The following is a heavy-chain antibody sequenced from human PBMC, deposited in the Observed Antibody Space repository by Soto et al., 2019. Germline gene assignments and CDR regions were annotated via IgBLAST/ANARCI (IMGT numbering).Heavy chain of an antibody. J-gene: IGHJ5*02. CDR1: GGTFGNTA. V-gene: IGHV1-69*12. D-gene: IGHD3-3*01. CDR2: IVPMFGTA. CDR3: ARDGDPGYSFWSGPLGGGRFDP. Sequence: QVQLVQSGAEVKEPGSSVNVSCKTSGGTFGNTAVTWVRQAPGQGLEWIGGIVPMFGTANYAQKFQGRVTITADESTSTACMELSSLRSDDTAVYYCARDGDPGYSFWSGPLGGGRFDPWGQGTLVTVSS.